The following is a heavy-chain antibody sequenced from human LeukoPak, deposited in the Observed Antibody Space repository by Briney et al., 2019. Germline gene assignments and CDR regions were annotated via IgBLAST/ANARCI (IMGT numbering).Heavy chain of an antibody. CDR3: ARLSSTTYRDWFDP. J-gene: IGHJ5*02. D-gene: IGHD2/OR15-2a*01. Sequence: AASVKVSCKASGYTFIDFYMHWVRQAPGQGREWMGWINPKNGGTNYAQKFQGRVTITRDTSISTAYMELSRLRSDDTAAYYCARLSSTTYRDWFDPWGRGTLVTVSS. CDR1: GYTFIDFY. V-gene: IGHV1-2*02. CDR2: INPKNGGT.